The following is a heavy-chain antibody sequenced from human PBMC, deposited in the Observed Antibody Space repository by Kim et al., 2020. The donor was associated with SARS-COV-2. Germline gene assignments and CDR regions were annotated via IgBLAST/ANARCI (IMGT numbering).Heavy chain of an antibody. CDR2: ISYDGNKK. CDR1: GFAFSTYG. Sequence: GGSLRLSCEASGFAFSTYGMHWVRQAPGKGLEWVAAISYDGNKKYYADSVKGRFTISRDNSRNTIDLQMSSLRAEDTAVYYCARGGYCSTTSCPNYPGMEVWGPGTSVTVSS. J-gene: IGHJ6*02. CDR3: ARGGYCSTTSCPNYPGMEV. V-gene: IGHV3-33*01. D-gene: IGHD2-2*01.